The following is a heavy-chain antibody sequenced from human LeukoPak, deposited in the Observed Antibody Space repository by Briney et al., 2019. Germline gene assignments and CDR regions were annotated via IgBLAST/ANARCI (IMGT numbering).Heavy chain of an antibody. D-gene: IGHD5-18*01. Sequence: SETLSLTCAVYGGSFSGYYWSWIRQPPGKGLEWIGEINHSGSTNYNPSLKSRVTISVDTSKNQFSLKLSSVTAADTAVYYCARAIQNVDTAMVLNWFDPRGQGTLVTVSS. CDR2: INHSGST. V-gene: IGHV4-34*01. J-gene: IGHJ5*02. CDR1: GGSFSGYY. CDR3: ARAIQNVDTAMVLNWFDP.